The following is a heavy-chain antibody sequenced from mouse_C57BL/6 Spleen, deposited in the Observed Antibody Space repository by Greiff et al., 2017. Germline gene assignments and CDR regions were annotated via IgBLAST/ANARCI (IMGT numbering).Heavy chain of an antibody. V-gene: IGHV1-9*01. Sequence: VQLQQSGAELTKPGASVKLSCKASGYTFTGYGIEWVKQRPGHGLEWIGEIYPGSGSTYYNEKFKGKATFTADKSSNTAYMALRSLTTEDSAIYFCARDGYGSRSAALDYWGQGTPVTVSS. CDR2: IYPGSGST. CDR3: ARDGYGSRSAALDY. CDR1: GYTFTGYG. D-gene: IGHD1-2*01. J-gene: IGHJ4*01.